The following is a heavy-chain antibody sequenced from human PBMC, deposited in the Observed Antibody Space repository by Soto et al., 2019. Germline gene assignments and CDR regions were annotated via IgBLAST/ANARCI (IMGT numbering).Heavy chain of an antibody. D-gene: IGHD3-9*01. CDR2: TDGRRGIT. Sequence: GVSLRLSCSASGLTFGTTDMSWFRQAPGEGLDWGSTTDGRRGITYYADSVKGRLTSSRDNSRKTVYLQMHSLSGADTALYYCVPNSGWLNTWGQGALVTVS. V-gene: IGHV3-23*01. CDR1: GLTFGTTD. CDR3: VPNSGWLNT. J-gene: IGHJ1*01.